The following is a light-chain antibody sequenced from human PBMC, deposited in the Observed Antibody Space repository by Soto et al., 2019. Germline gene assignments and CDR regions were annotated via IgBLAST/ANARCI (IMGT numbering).Light chain of an antibody. CDR2: GAS. J-gene: IGKJ4*01. Sequence: EIVLTQSPGTLLLSPGDRATLSCRASQSVNSNYLAWYQQKPGQAPRLLLYGASSRAIGIPDRFSGSGSGTEFNLTISRLEPEDFAVYYCQQYDTSPPLTVGGGTKVEI. V-gene: IGKV3-20*01. CDR3: QQYDTSPPLT. CDR1: QSVNSNY.